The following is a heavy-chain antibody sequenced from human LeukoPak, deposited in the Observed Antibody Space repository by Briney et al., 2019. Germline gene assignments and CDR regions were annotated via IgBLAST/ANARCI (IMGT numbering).Heavy chain of an antibody. CDR2: INPSGGST. V-gene: IGHV1-46*01. D-gene: IGHD1-1*01. CDR3: ARGLSTRTGEDWFDP. CDR1: GYTFTSYY. Sequence: ASVKVSCKASGYTFTSYYMHWVRQAPGQGLEWMGIINPSGGSTSYAQKFQGRVTMTRDTSTSTVYMELSSLRSEDTAVYYCARGLSTRTGEDWFDPWGQGTLVTVSS. J-gene: IGHJ5*02.